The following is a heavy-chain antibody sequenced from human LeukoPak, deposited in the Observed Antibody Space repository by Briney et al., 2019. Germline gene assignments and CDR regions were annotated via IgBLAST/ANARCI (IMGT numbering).Heavy chain of an antibody. CDR1: GVSISSSNSY. Sequence: SETLSLTCSVSGVSISSSNSYWGWIRQPPGKGLEWIGSIYHSGSTYYNPSLKSRVTISVDTSKNQFSLKLSSVTAADTAVYYCARDPRDRSGSYFGYWGQGTLVTVSS. D-gene: IGHD1-26*01. CDR3: ARDPRDRSGSYFGY. J-gene: IGHJ4*02. V-gene: IGHV4-39*07. CDR2: IYHSGST.